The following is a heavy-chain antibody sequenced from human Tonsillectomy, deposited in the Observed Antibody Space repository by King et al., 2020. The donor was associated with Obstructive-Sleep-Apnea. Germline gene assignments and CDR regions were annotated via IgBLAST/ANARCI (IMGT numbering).Heavy chain of an antibody. CDR3: ARGWFDP. J-gene: IGHJ5*02. Sequence: QLQESGPGLVKPSETLSLTCTVSGYSISSGYYWGWIRQPPGKGLEWIGSIFHSGSTYYNPSLKSRVTISVDTSKNQFSLKLSSVTAADTAVYYCARGWFDPWGQGTLVTVSS. CDR1: GYSISSGYY. CDR2: IFHSGST. V-gene: IGHV4-38-2*02.